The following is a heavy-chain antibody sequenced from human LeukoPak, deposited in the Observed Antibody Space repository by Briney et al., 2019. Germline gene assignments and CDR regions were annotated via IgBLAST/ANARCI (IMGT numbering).Heavy chain of an antibody. CDR2: IYSGGTT. J-gene: IGHJ4*02. CDR1: GFAVSYNY. D-gene: IGHD6-19*01. Sequence: GGSLRLSCAASGFAVSYNYMSWVRQAPGKGLEWVAVIYSGGTTSYADSVRGRFTISRDNSKNTLYLQMNSLRVEDTAVYYCARYGDSSGWEADYWGQGTLVTVSS. V-gene: IGHV3-53*01. CDR3: ARYGDSSGWEADY.